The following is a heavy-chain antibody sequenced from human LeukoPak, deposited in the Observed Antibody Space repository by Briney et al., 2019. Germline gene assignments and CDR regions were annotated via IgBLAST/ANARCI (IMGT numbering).Heavy chain of an antibody. Sequence: NTGGSLRLSCAASGFTFSSYSMNWVRQAPGKGLEWVSSISSSSSYIYYADSVKGRFTISRDNAKNSLYLQMNSLRAEDTAVYYCARESYYDSSGYTLRVYYFDYWGQGTLVTVSS. D-gene: IGHD3-22*01. J-gene: IGHJ4*02. CDR2: ISSSSSYI. V-gene: IGHV3-21*01. CDR3: ARESYYDSSGYTLRVYYFDY. CDR1: GFTFSSYS.